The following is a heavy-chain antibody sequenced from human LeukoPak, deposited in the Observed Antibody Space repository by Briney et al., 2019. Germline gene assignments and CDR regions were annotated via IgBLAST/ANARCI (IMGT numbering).Heavy chain of an antibody. J-gene: IGHJ4*02. D-gene: IGHD4-23*01. CDR1: GFTFSSYA. CDR2: ISGSGGNT. V-gene: IGHV3-23*01. Sequence: GGSLRLSCAASGFTFSSYAMSWVCQAPGKGLEWVSSISGSGGNTYYADSVKGRFTISRDNSKNTVYLQVNSLRAEDTAVYYCAKGRATVVRVDYWGPGTLVTVSS. CDR3: AKGRATVVRVDY.